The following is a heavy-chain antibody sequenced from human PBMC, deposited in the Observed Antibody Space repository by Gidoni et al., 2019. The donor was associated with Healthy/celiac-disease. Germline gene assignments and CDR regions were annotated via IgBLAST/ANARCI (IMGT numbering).Heavy chain of an antibody. Sequence: QVQLVESGGGVVQPGRSLRLSCAASGFTFSSYGMPWVRQAPGKGLEWVAVISYDGSNKYYADSVKGRFTISRDNSKNTLYLQMNSLRAEDTAVYYCAKGRITMIVVVIWADYMDVWGKGTTVTVSS. D-gene: IGHD3-22*01. J-gene: IGHJ6*03. CDR2: ISYDGSNK. CDR3: AKGRITMIVVVIWADYMDV. CDR1: GFTFSSYG. V-gene: IGHV3-30*18.